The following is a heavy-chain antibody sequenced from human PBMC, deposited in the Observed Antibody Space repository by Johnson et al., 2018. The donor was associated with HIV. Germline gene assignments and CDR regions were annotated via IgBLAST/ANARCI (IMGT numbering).Heavy chain of an antibody. CDR2: IKEDGSEK. Sequence: VQLVESGGGLVQPGGSLRLSCAASGFTFGTYWMSWVRQAPGKGLEWVTNIKEDGSEKYYVDSVRGRFTISRDNAKNSLYLQMNSLRVDETAVYYCARSVSLVRGALDIWGQGTMVTVSS. CDR1: GFTFGTYW. D-gene: IGHD2/OR15-2a*01. V-gene: IGHV3-7*05. J-gene: IGHJ3*02. CDR3: ARSVSLVRGALDI.